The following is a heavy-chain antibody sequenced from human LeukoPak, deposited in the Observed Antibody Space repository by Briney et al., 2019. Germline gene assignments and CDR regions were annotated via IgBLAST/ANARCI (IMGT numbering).Heavy chain of an antibody. CDR2: IYYSGST. CDR3: AAHGPVTTGFDY. D-gene: IGHD4-17*01. J-gene: IGHJ4*02. V-gene: IGHV4-30-4*01. CDR1: GGSISSGDYY. Sequence: SETLSLTCTVSGGSISSGDYYWSWIRQPPGKGLEWIGYIYYSGSTYYNPSLKSRVTISVDTSKNQFSLKLSSVTAADTAVYYCAAHGPVTTGFDYWGQGTLVTVSS.